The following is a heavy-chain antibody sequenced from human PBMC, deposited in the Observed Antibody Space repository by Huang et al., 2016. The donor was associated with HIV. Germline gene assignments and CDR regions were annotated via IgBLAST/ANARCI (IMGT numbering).Heavy chain of an antibody. CDR2: ICPGNSNT. V-gene: IGHV5-51*03. J-gene: IGHJ4*02. D-gene: IGHD5-18*01. CDR3: AIHDSNDFTFDD. Sequence: EVQLVQSGVEVKKPGESLKISCKGSGFSFTSYWIGWVRQMPGKGLEWRGIICPGNSNTFYSPAFQGQVTISADKYTRTAYLQWSSLKASDSAIYYCAIHDSNDFTFDDWGQGTLVAVSS. CDR1: GFSFTSYW.